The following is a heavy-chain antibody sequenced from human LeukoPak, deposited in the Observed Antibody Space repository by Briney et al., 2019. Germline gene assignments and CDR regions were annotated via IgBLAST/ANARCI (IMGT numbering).Heavy chain of an antibody. J-gene: IGHJ4*02. D-gene: IGHD6-19*01. V-gene: IGHV3-30*18. CDR2: ISYDGSNK. CDR1: GLTSSSYG. Sequence: RRCLRLSCAASGLTSSSYGMHWVRHAPDRGLEWVSVISYDGSNKYYADSAKGRFSISRDNSKNTLYLQMNSLRAEDTAVYYCAKDRLCSGWYLSDYWGQGTLVTVSS. CDR3: AKDRLCSGWYLSDY.